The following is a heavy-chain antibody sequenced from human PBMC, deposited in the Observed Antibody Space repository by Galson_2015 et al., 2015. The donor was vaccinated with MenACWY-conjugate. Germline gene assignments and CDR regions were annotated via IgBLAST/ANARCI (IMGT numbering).Heavy chain of an antibody. D-gene: IGHD2-15*01. CDR3: ARSTGGYCSGGSCYWGS. J-gene: IGHJ5*02. CDR2: INTDTGKP. V-gene: IGHV7-4-1*02. CDR1: GYSFTTYA. Sequence: QSGAEVKKPGESLKISCKASGYSFTTYAMIWVRQAPGQGLEWMGWINTDTGKPTYAQGFTGRFVFSLDTSVSTAYLQINDLKAEDTAVYFCARSTGGYCSGGSCYWGSWGQGTLVIVSS.